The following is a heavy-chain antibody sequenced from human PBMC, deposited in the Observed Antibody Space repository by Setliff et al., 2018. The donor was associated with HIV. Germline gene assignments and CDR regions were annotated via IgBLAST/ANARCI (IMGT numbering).Heavy chain of an antibody. CDR3: AKGTYSYDSSGPDY. V-gene: IGHV3-23*01. CDR1: GFTFSNYA. J-gene: IGHJ4*02. Sequence: GGSLRLSCAASGFTFSNYAMNWVRQAPGKGLEWVSAISGSGGSTYYADSVKGRFTISRDNSKNTLYLQMNSLRAEDTAVYYCAKGTYSYDSSGPDYWGQGTLVTVSS. CDR2: ISGSGGST. D-gene: IGHD3-22*01.